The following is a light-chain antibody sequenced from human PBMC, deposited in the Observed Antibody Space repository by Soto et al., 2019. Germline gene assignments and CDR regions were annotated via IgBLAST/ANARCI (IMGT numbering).Light chain of an antibody. J-gene: IGLJ1*01. CDR1: SSDVGSYNR. CDR2: DVN. CDR3: SSYTISSTYV. V-gene: IGLV2-18*02. Sequence: QSALTQPPSVSGSPGQSVAISCTGTSSDVGSYNRVSWYQQPPGTAPKLMIYDVNNRPSGVPDRFSGSKSGNMASLTISGLQAEDEADYYCSSYTISSTYVFGTGTKVTVL.